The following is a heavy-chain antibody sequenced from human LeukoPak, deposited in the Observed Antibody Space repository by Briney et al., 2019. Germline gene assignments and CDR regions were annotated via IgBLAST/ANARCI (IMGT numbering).Heavy chain of an antibody. D-gene: IGHD2-15*01. CDR1: GFTFSSYA. J-gene: IGHJ6*04. CDR3: AKDIVVVRDIYYYGMDV. CDR2: ISGSGGST. Sequence: PGGSLRLSCAASGFTFSSYAMSWVRQAPGKGLEWVSAISGSGGSTYYADSVEGRFTISRDNSKNTLYLQMNSLRAEDTAVYYCAKDIVVVRDIYYYGMDVWGKGTTVTVSS. V-gene: IGHV3-23*01.